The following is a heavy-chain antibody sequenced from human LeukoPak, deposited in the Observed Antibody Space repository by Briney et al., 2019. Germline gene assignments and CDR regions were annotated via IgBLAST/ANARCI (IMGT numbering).Heavy chain of an antibody. CDR3: ARGVVAAPQTFDY. V-gene: IGHV4-39*07. CDR2: IYSGGRI. D-gene: IGHD2-15*01. Sequence: SETLSLTCTVSGGSFSGSYYWGWIRQPPGKGLEWIGSIYSGGRIYYNPSLKSRVTISVDTSKNHFSLKLSSVTAADTAVYYCARGVVAAPQTFDYWGQGTLVTVSS. CDR1: GGSFSGSYY. J-gene: IGHJ4*02.